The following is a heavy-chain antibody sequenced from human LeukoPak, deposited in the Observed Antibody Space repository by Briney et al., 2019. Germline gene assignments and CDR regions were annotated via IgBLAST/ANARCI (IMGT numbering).Heavy chain of an antibody. J-gene: IGHJ4*02. CDR2: INPNSGGT. D-gene: IGHD1-7*01. CDR3: ARNLQTGTTVY. V-gene: IGHV1-2*06. CDR1: GYTFTVYY. Sequence: ASVKVSCQASGYTFTVYYLHWVRQAPGQGLEWMGRINPNSGGTNYAQKFQGRVTMTRDTSISTAYMELSRLRSDDTAVYYCARNLQTGTTVYWGQGTLVTVSS.